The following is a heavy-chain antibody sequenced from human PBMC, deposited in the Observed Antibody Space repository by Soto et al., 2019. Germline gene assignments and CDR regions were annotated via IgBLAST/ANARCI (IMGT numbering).Heavy chain of an antibody. CDR1: GFTFSNYA. V-gene: IGHV3-23*01. D-gene: IGHD3-16*01. J-gene: IGHJ4*02. Sequence: EVQLLDSGGGLVQPGGSLRLSCAASGFTFSNYAMTWVRQGPGKGLEWVSGISGSGGRSYYADSVKGRFTISRDNSTSTLYLQMNSLRAEDTAVYYCATAYFVWSSEQPYYFDYWGQGTLVTVSS. CDR2: ISGSGGRS. CDR3: ATAYFVWSSEQPYYFDY.